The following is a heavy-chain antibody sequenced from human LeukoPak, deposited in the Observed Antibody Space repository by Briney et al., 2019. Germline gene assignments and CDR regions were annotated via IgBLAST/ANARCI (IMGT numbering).Heavy chain of an antibody. V-gene: IGHV3-30-3*01. CDR2: ISYDGSNK. J-gene: IGHJ6*02. CDR3: ARAPDIVVVSGMDV. Sequence: GGSLRLSCAASGFTFSSYAMHWVRQAPGKGLEWVAVISYDGSNKYYADSVKGRFTISRDNPKNTLYLQMNSLRAEDTAVYYCARAPDIVVVSGMDVWGQGTTVTVSS. CDR1: GFTFSSYA. D-gene: IGHD2-2*01.